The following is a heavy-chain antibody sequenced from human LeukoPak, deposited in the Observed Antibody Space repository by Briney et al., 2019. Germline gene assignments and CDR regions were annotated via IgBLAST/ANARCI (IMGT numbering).Heavy chain of an antibody. CDR3: ARQASSGYLYYFDY. CDR1: GGSISSSRYY. CDR2: IYYSGTT. Sequence: SETLSLTCTVSGGSISSSRYYWGWIRQPPGKGLEWIGSIYYSGTTYYNPSLKGRVTISVDTSKNQFSLKLSSVTAADTAVYYCARQASSGYLYYFDYWGQGTLVTVSS. J-gene: IGHJ4*02. D-gene: IGHD3-22*01. V-gene: IGHV4-39*01.